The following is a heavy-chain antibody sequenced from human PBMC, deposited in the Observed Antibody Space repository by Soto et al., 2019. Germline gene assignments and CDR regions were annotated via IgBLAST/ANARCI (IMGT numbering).Heavy chain of an antibody. J-gene: IGHJ4*02. CDR3: AKGVYCISTSCYAEGRIVF. V-gene: IGHV3-23*01. D-gene: IGHD2-2*01. CDR1: GFTFSSYA. CDR2: ISGSGDST. Sequence: EVQLLESGGGLVQPGGSLRLSCAASGFTFSSYAMSWVRQAPGKGLEWVSVISGSGDSTYYADSVKGRFTISRDNSKYTLYLQMNSLRAEDTAVYFCAKGVYCISTSCYAEGRIVFWGQGTLVTVSS.